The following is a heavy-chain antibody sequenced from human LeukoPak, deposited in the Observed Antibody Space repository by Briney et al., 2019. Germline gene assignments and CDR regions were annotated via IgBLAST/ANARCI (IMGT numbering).Heavy chain of an antibody. V-gene: IGHV3-11*01. Sequence: GGSLRLACAASGFTFSDYYMSWIRQAPGKGLEWVSYISSSGSTIYYADSVKGRFTISRDNAKNSLYLQMNSLRAEDTAVYYCARDFAHYYGSGSIGDYWGQGTLVTVSS. CDR2: ISSSGSTI. J-gene: IGHJ4*02. D-gene: IGHD3-10*01. CDR1: GFTFSDYY. CDR3: ARDFAHYYGSGSIGDY.